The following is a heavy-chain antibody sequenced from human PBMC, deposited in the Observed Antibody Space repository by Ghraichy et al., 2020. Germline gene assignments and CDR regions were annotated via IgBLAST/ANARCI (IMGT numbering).Heavy chain of an antibody. CDR1: GGSISSSSYY. D-gene: IGHD3-10*01. CDR2: IYYSGST. V-gene: IGHV4-39*07. Sequence: SETLSLTCTVSGGSISSSSYYWGWIRQPPGKGLEWIGSIYYSGSTYYNPSLKSRVTISVDTSKNQFSLKLSSVTAADTAVYYCARSQEYYGSGSYYDYWGQGTLVTVSS. CDR3: ARSQEYYGSGSYYDY. J-gene: IGHJ4*02.